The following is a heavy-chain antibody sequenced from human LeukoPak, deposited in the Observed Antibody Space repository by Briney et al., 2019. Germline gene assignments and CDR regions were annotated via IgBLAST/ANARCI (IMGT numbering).Heavy chain of an antibody. CDR3: ARVTTGTTGAFDI. J-gene: IGHJ3*02. Sequence: ASVTVSCKASGYTFTGYYMHWVRQAPGQGLEWMGWINPNSGGTNYAQKFQGRVTMTRDTSISTAYMELSRLRSDDTAVYYCARVTTGTTGAFDIWSQGTMVTVSS. D-gene: IGHD1-1*01. CDR2: INPNSGGT. V-gene: IGHV1-2*02. CDR1: GYTFTGYY.